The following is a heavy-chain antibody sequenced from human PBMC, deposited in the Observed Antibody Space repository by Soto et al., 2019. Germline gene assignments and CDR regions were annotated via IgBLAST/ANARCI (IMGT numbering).Heavy chain of an antibody. CDR1: GGSLGSYY. CDR3: SSDGAGRMTTNPYYYNGMDV. CDR2: VFYTGSA. D-gene: IGHD4-4*01. Sequence: PSQTLSLTCTVSGGSLGSYYWSWIRQPPGKGLEWIGYVFYTGSANYNASLKSRVSISLDTSTYQFSLKLRSVTAADTAGYYCSSDGAGRMTTNPYYYNGMDVWGPGTMVTVSS. J-gene: IGHJ6*02. V-gene: IGHV4-59*12.